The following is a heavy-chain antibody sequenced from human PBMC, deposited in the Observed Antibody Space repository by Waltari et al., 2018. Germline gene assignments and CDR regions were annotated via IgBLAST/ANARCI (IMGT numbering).Heavy chain of an antibody. V-gene: IGHV3-30*02. D-gene: IGHD2-2*01. J-gene: IGHJ4*02. CDR2: IRYDGSNK. CDR3: AIGYQLLPLY. Sequence: QVQLVESGGGVVQPGGSLRLSCAASGFTFSSYGMHWVRQAPGKGLEWVAFIRYDGSNKYYADSVKGRFTISRDNSKNTLYLQMNSLRAEDTAVYYCAIGYQLLPLYWGQGTLVTVSS. CDR1: GFTFSSYG.